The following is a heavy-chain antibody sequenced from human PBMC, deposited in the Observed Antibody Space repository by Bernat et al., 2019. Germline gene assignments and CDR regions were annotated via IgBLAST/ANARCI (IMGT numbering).Heavy chain of an antibody. Sequence: QVQLVESGGGVVQPGRSLRLSCAASGFTFSSYGMHWVRQAPGKGLEWVAVISYDGSNKYYADSGKGRFTISRDNSKNTLYLQMNSLRAEDTAVYYCAKDRGYYFDYWGQGTLVTVSS. CDR2: ISYDGSNK. CDR1: GFTFSSYG. V-gene: IGHV3-30*18. CDR3: AKDRGYYFDY. J-gene: IGHJ4*02. D-gene: IGHD3-10*01.